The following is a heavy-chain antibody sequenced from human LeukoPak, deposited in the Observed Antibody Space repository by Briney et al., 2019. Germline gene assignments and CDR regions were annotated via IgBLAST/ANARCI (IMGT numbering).Heavy chain of an antibody. CDR2: MNPNSGNT. D-gene: IGHD3-9*01. CDR1: GYTFTGYY. CDR3: ARRFYDNLTGHTWYDY. J-gene: IGHJ4*02. V-gene: IGHV1-8*02. Sequence: GASVKVSCKASGYTFTGYYMHWVRQAPGQGLEGGGWMNPNSGNTGYAQTFQGKLTMTRNTSIKTAYMELSSLRSEDTAVYYCARRFYDNLTGHTWYDYWGQGTLVTVSS.